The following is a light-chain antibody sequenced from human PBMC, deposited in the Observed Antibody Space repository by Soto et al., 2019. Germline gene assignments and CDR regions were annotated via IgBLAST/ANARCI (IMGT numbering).Light chain of an antibody. V-gene: IGKV1-5*03. CDR3: QQYNSYPWT. CDR1: QSISNW. Sequence: DIQMTQSPSTLSASVGDRVTITCRASQSISNWLAWYQQKPGKAPKLLIYKASSLESGVPSRFSGSGSGTEFTLTISSLQPDDFATYYCQQYNSYPWTLGQVTKVETK. CDR2: KAS. J-gene: IGKJ1*01.